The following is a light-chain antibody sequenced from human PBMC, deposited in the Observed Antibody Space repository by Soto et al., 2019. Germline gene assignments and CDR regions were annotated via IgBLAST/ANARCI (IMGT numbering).Light chain of an antibody. CDR1: QSVGSDY. J-gene: IGKJ1*01. V-gene: IGKV3-20*01. CDR2: GAS. Sequence: IVLTQSPGTLSLSPGERATLSCRASQSVGSDYLAWYQQRPGQAPRLLIYGASSRATGVTDRFSGSGSGTDFTLTISRLESEDFAVYYCQHYGTAFGQGTKVEMK. CDR3: QHYGTA.